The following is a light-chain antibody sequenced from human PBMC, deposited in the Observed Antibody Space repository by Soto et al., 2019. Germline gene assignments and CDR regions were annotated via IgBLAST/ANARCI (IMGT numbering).Light chain of an antibody. CDR2: EAS. CDR1: QSVGNN. CDR3: QQHAHWPLT. J-gene: IGKJ4*01. V-gene: IGKV3-11*01. Sequence: EIVLTQSPATLSLSPGERATLSCRASQSVGNNLAWYQQKPGQAPGLLIYEASTRATVIPARFSGSGSGTDFTLTISSLEPEDFAVYYCQQHAHWPLTFGGGTKVDIK.